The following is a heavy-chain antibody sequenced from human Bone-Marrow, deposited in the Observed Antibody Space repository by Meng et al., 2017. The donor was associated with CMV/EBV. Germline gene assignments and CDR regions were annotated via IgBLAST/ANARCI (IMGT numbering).Heavy chain of an antibody. Sequence: GGSLRLSCAASGFTFSSYSMNWVRQAPGKGLEWVSSISSSSSYIYYADSVRGRFTISRDNAKNSLYLQMNSLRAEDTAVYYCARDLHCSSTSCYHRRIAARRDWFDPWGQGTRVTVYS. CDR2: ISSSSSYI. V-gene: IGHV3-21*01. D-gene: IGHD2-2*01. CDR1: GFTFSSYS. CDR3: ARDLHCSSTSCYHRRIAARRDWFDP. J-gene: IGHJ5*02.